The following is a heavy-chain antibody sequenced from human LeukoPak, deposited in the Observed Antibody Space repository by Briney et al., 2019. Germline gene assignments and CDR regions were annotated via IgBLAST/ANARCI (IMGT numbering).Heavy chain of an antibody. CDR2: LYTSEST. D-gene: IGHD5-18*01. CDR3: ARVRMRGYSYGPFDY. V-gene: IGHV4-61*02. J-gene: IGHJ4*02. Sequence: PSQTLSLTCTVSGGSISSGSYYWSWIRQPAGKGLEWIGRLYTSESTNYNPSLKSRVTISVDTSRNHFSLRLSSVTAADTAVYYCARVRMRGYSYGPFDYWGQGTLVTVSS. CDR1: GGSISSGSYY.